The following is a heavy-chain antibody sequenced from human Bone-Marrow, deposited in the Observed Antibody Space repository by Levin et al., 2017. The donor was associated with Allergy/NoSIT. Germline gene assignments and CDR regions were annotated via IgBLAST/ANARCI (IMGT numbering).Heavy chain of an antibody. J-gene: IGHJ6*02. V-gene: IGHV1-69*02. Sequence: SVKVSCKASGGTFSSYTISWVRQAPGQGLEWMGRIIPILGIANYAQKFQGRVTITADKSTSTAYMELSSLRSEDTAVYYCARTPVVVPGYYYYGMDVWGQGTTVTVSS. CDR2: IIPILGIA. CDR3: ARTPVVVPGYYYYGMDV. D-gene: IGHD2-2*01. CDR1: GGTFSSYT.